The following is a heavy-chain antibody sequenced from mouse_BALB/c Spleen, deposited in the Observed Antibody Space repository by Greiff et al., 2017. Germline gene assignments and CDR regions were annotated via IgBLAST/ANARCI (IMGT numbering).Heavy chain of an antibody. CDR3: TRRPYYYGSPYFDY. D-gene: IGHD1-1*01. Sequence: QVQLQQPGAELVRPGASVKLSCKASGYTFTSYWINWVKQRPGQGLERIGNIYPSDSYTNYNQKFKDKATLTVDKSSSTAYMQLSSPTSEDSAVYYCTRRPYYYGSPYFDYWGQGTTLTVSS. CDR2: IYPSDSYT. J-gene: IGHJ2*01. CDR1: GYTFTSYW. V-gene: IGHV1-69*02.